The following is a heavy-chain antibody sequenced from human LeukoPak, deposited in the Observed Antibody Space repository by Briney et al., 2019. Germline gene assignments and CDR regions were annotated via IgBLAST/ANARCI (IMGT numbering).Heavy chain of an antibody. V-gene: IGHV1-2*02. CDR2: LNPHSGGT. D-gene: IGHD2-15*01. J-gene: IGHJ6*02. CDR1: GYTLRDYY. Sequence: ASVKVSCKASGYTLRDYYIYWVRQAPGQGLEWLGWLNPHSGGTNYAQKFQGRVTLTSDTSISTAYMELTPLTSGDTAIYYCARGLRIINGLDVWGQGTTVIVSS. CDR3: ARGLRIINGLDV.